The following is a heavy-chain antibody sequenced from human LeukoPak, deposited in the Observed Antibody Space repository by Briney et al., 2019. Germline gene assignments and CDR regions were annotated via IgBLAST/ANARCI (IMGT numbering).Heavy chain of an antibody. V-gene: IGHV3-48*03. Sequence: GGSLRLSCVPSGFIFSNHEMYWVRQAPGKGLEWLSYISSSGHMIYYADSVKGRFTVSRDNAKNSLYLQMNPLRDEDTALYYCARIGTHVGQTDYWGQGTLVIVSS. D-gene: IGHD1-26*01. CDR3: ARIGTHVGQTDY. J-gene: IGHJ4*02. CDR2: ISSSGHMI. CDR1: GFIFSNHE.